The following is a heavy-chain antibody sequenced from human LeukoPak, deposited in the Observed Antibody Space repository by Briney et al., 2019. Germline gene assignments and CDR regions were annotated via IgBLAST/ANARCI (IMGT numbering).Heavy chain of an antibody. D-gene: IGHD3-10*01. CDR3: ARQYGP. V-gene: IGHV4-39*01. Sequence: PSETLSLTCTVSGGSIRSSYYYWGWIRQPPGKGLEWIGSICDSGSTYYNPSLKSRVTISVDTSKNQFSLKLNSVTAADTAVYYCARQYGPWGQGTLVTVSS. CDR2: ICDSGST. J-gene: IGHJ5*02. CDR1: GGSIRSSYYY.